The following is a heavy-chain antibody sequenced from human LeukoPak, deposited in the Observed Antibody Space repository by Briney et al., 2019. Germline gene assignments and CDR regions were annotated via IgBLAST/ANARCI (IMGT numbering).Heavy chain of an antibody. D-gene: IGHD1-26*01. CDR2: ISGSGVST. CDR1: GFTFSSYV. J-gene: IGHJ4*02. Sequence: GGSLRLSCAASGFTFSSYVMNWVRQVPGKGLEWVSSISGSGVSTDYADSVKGRFTISTDKSKSTLYLQMNSLRVEDTAVYYCAALIIGRPFDYWGQGTLVIVSS. CDR3: AALIIGRPFDY. V-gene: IGHV3-23*01.